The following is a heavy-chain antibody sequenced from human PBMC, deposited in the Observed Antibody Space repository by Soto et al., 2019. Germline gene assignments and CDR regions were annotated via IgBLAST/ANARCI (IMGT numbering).Heavy chain of an antibody. Sequence: ASVRVSCKASGGTFSSYAISWVRQAPGQGLEWMGGIIPIFGTANYAQKFQGRVTITADEPTSTAYMELSSLRSEDTAVYYCARAVDSVAPNDYWGQGTLVTVSS. CDR1: GGTFSSYA. CDR3: ARAVDSVAPNDY. CDR2: IIPIFGTA. V-gene: IGHV1-69*13. D-gene: IGHD2-15*01. J-gene: IGHJ4*02.